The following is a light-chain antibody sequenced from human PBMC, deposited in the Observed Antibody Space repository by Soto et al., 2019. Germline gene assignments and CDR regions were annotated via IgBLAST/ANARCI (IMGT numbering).Light chain of an antibody. J-gene: IGKJ5*01. CDR1: QGISTF. CDR3: QQANSFPIT. V-gene: IGKV1-9*01. CDR2: DAS. Sequence: DIQLTQSPSFLSASVGDRVTLTCRASQGISTFLAWYQQHPGTAPKRLIYDASNLQSGVPSRFSGSGSGTDFTLTISSLQPEDFATYFCQQANSFPITFGQGTRLEIK.